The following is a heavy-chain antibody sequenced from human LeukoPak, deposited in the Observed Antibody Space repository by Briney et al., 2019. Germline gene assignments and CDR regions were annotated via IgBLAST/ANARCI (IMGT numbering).Heavy chain of an antibody. Sequence: QAGGSLRLSCAASGFTFSSYWIHWVRQAPGKGLVWVSRINSDGSRTSYADSVKGRFTISRDNAKNTLYLQMNSLRAEDTAVYYCASPSFTIFGVSHYYYMDVWGKGTTVTVSS. CDR1: GFTFSSYW. V-gene: IGHV3-74*01. CDR3: ASPSFTIFGVSHYYYMDV. J-gene: IGHJ6*03. D-gene: IGHD3-3*01. CDR2: INSDGSRT.